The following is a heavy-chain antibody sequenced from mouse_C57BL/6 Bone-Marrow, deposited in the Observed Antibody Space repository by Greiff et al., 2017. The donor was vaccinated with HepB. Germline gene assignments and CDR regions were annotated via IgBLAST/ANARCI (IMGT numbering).Heavy chain of an antibody. Sequence: VQLQQSGAELVKPGASVKLSCTASGLNIKDYYMHWVKQKTEQGLEWIGRIDPEDGETKYAPKFQGKATITADTSTHTAYLQLSSLTSEDTAVDYCATMVTRIDYWGRGTTLTVSA. J-gene: IGHJ2*01. D-gene: IGHD2-2*01. V-gene: IGHV14-2*01. CDR1: GLNIKDYY. CDR2: IDPEDGET. CDR3: ATMVTRIDY.